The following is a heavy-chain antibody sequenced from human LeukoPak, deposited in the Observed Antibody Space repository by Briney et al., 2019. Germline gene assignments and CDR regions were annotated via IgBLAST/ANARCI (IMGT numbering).Heavy chain of an antibody. Sequence: GGSLRLSCAASGFTFSSYAMHWVRQAPGKGLEWVAVISYDGSNKYYADSVKGRFTISRDNSKNTLYLQMNSLRAEDTAVYYCARISSSWELYWGQGTLVTVSS. J-gene: IGHJ4*02. CDR2: ISYDGSNK. CDR1: GFTFSSYA. D-gene: IGHD6-13*01. V-gene: IGHV3-30-3*01. CDR3: ARISSSWELY.